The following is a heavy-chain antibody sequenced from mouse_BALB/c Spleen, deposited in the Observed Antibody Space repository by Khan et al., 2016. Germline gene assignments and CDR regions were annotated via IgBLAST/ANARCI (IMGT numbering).Heavy chain of an antibody. CDR1: GDFITSGE. CDR2: ISYTGGA. CDR3: ARYRGDWYFEV. J-gene: IGHJ1*01. V-gene: IGHV3-8*02. Sequence: EVELVESGPSLAKPSQTLSLTCSVTGDFITSGEWDWTREFPGNKLDETAYISYTGGAFYYPSRKSRITITRDTSKTPYYLQLNSVTTEDTAAYYCARYRGDWYFEVWGGGSTVTVS.